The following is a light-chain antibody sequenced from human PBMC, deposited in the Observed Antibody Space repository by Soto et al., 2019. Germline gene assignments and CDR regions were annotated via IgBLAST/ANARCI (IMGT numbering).Light chain of an antibody. Sequence: QSALTQPASVSGSPGQSITISCTGTSSDVGGYNYVSWYQQHPGKAPKLMIFEVSYRPSGVSNRFSGSKSGNTASLTISGLQAEDAADYYCSSYTSSSTLVFGTGTKLTVL. J-gene: IGLJ1*01. CDR1: SSDVGGYNY. V-gene: IGLV2-14*01. CDR3: SSYTSSSTLV. CDR2: EVS.